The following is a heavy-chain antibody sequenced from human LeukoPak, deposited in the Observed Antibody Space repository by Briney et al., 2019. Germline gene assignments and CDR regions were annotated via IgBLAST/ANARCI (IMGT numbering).Heavy chain of an antibody. CDR3: AGGRDGYNYNYFDY. Sequence: SETLSLTCTVSGGSISSSRYYWGWIRQPPGKGLEWIGSIYYSGSTYYNPSLKSRVTISVDTSKNQFSLKLSSVTAADTAVYYCAGGRDGYNYNYFDYWGQGTLVTVSS. J-gene: IGHJ4*02. D-gene: IGHD5-24*01. CDR1: GGSISSSRYY. CDR2: IYYSGST. V-gene: IGHV4-39*01.